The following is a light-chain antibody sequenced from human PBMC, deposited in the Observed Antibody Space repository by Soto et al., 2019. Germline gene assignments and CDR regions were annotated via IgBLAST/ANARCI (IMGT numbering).Light chain of an antibody. CDR1: GSDIGGYNF. CDR2: EVN. CDR3: SSYAGTNNRYV. V-gene: IGLV2-8*01. Sequence: QPVLTQPPSASGSPGQSVTISCTGTGSDIGGYNFVSWYQQHPGKVPKLIIYEVNKRPSGVPDRFSGSKSGNTASLTVSGLQADDEADYYCSSYAGTNNRYVFGTGTKVTVL. J-gene: IGLJ1*01.